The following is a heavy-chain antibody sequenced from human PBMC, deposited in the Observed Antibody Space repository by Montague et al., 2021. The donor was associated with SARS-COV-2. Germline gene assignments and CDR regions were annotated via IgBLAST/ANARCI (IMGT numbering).Heavy chain of an antibody. J-gene: IGHJ3*01. CDR2: MSYSGSA. Sequence: SETLSLTCTVSGATFSSDYWSWIRQPPGKGLEWIGDMSYSGSATYNPSLKSRVAISGDTSKNQFSLTLIPATAADTAIYYCARTSDPSNIDSTGYYGGFDVWGQGTTVIVSS. CDR1: GATFSSDY. D-gene: IGHD3-22*01. CDR3: ARTSDPSNIDSTGYYGGFDV. V-gene: IGHV4-59*01.